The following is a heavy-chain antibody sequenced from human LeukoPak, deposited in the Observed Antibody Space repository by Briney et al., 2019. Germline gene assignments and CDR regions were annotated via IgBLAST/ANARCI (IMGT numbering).Heavy chain of an antibody. Sequence: GESLKISCKGSGYSFTSYWIGWVRQMPGKGLEWMGIIYPGDSDTRYSPSFQGQVTISADKSISTAYLQWSSLKASDTAMYYCARLPRGLWSRFQPVFDPWGQGTLVTVSS. CDR2: IYPGDSDT. J-gene: IGHJ5*02. CDR1: GYSFTSYW. D-gene: IGHD3-3*01. V-gene: IGHV5-51*01. CDR3: ARLPRGLWSRFQPVFDP.